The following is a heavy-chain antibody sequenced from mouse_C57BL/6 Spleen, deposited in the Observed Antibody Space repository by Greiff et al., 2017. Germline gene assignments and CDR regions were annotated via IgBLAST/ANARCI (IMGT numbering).Heavy chain of an antibody. CDR1: GYAFSSSW. CDR2: IYPGDGDT. D-gene: IGHD4-1*01. CDR3: ARRSGSFDY. J-gene: IGHJ2*01. V-gene: IGHV1-82*01. Sequence: QVQLKESGPELVKPGASVKISCKASGYAFSSSWMNWVKQRPGKGLEWIGRIYPGDGDTNYNGKFKGKATLTADKSSSTAYMQLSSLTSEDSAVYFCARRSGSFDYWSQGTTLTVSS.